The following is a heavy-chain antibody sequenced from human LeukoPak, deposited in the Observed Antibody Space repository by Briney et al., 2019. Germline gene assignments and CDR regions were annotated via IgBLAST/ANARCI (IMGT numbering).Heavy chain of an antibody. Sequence: GGSLRLSCAASGFTFSNFWMNWVRQAPGKGLEWVAVISNDESKKYYADSVKGRFTISRDNSKNTLYLQMNSLRAEDTAVYYCARDPSGDYWGQGTLVTVSS. J-gene: IGHJ4*02. D-gene: IGHD3-10*01. CDR3: ARDPSGDY. V-gene: IGHV3-30*03. CDR2: ISNDESKK. CDR1: GFTFSNFW.